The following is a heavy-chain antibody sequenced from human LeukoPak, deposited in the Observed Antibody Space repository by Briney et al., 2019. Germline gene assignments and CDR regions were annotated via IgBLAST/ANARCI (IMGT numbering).Heavy chain of an antibody. CDR3: ARVGVGYYYDSSGYLLDY. J-gene: IGHJ4*02. D-gene: IGHD3-22*01. CDR2: IYYSGST. CDR1: GGSISSYY. Sequence: PSQTLSLTCTVSGGSISSYYWSWIRQPPGKGLEWIGYIYYSGSTNYNPSLKSRVTISVDTSKNQFSLKLSSVTAADTAVYYCARVGVGYYYDSSGYLLDYWGQGTLVTVSS. V-gene: IGHV4-59*12.